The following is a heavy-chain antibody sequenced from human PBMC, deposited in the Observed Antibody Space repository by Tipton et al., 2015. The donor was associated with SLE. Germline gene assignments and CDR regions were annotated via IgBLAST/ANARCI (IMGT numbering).Heavy chain of an antibody. V-gene: IGHV4-59*11. CDR2: IYYSGST. J-gene: IGHJ4*02. D-gene: IGHD6-6*01. CDR1: GGSISSHY. CDR3: ASRSSSSHFDY. Sequence: TLSLTCTVSGGSISSHYWGWIRQPPGKELEWIGYIYYSGSTNYNPSLKSRVTISVDTSKNQFSLKLSSVTAADTAVYYCASRSSSSHFDYWGQGTLVTVSS.